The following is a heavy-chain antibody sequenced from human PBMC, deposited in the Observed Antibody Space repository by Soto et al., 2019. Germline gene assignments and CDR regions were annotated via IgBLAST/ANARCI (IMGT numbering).Heavy chain of an antibody. CDR3: TTEYNSRQDLNH. V-gene: IGHV3-21*01. Sequence: EVQLVESGGGLVEPGGSLRLSCATSGFTFSTCSMNWVRQAPGKGLEWVSSISATGTYTFYADSLKGRFTISRDNATNSLFLQMNSLRGEDTALYYCTTEYNSRQDLNHWAQGALVTVSS. J-gene: IGHJ5*02. CDR2: ISATGTYT. CDR1: GFTFSTCS. D-gene: IGHD6-6*01.